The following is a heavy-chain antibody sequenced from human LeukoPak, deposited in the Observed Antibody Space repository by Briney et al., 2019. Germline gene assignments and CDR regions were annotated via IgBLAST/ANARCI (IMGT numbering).Heavy chain of an antibody. CDR1: GFSVSNNY. V-gene: IGHV3-53*01. D-gene: IGHD5-12*01. CDR2: IYSGGST. J-gene: IGHJ3*02. Sequence: PGGSLRLSCAASGFSVSNNYMSWVRQAPGKGLEWVSVIYSGGSTYYADSVKGRFTISRDNSKNTLYLQMNSLRAEDTAVYYCARSGYGVAFDIWGQGTMVTVSS. CDR3: ARSGYGVAFDI.